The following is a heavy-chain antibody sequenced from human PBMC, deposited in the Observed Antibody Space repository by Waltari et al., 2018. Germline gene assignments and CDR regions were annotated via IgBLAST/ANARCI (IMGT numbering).Heavy chain of an antibody. J-gene: IGHJ4*02. D-gene: IGHD6-13*01. CDR3: SRHGSSTWTVFKHYYFDY. V-gene: IGHV4-39*07. CDR1: GASINTRSYY. CDR2: ISDSGPN. Sequence: HLLLQESGPGLVKPSETLSLTCSVSGASINTRSYYWGWVRHPPGKTLEWLGTISDSGPNYHNPSLKSRVTISGDTSKHQFSLKLTSVPAADTAVYYCSRHGSSTWTVFKHYYFDYWGQGTLVTVSS.